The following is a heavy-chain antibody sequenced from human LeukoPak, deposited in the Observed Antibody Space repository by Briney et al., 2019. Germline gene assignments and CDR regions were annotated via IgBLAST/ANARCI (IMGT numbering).Heavy chain of an antibody. CDR3: ARGVATVAGTVMDH. D-gene: IGHD6-19*01. CDR1: GFTFGDYA. CDR2: ISWNSGSI. Sequence: PGGSLRLSCAASGFTFGDYALHWVRQFPGKGLEWVSGISWNSGSIGYADSVKGRFTISRDNAKNSLYLQMNSLRAEDTAVYYCARGVATVAGTVMDHWGQGTLVTVSS. J-gene: IGHJ4*02. V-gene: IGHV3-9*01.